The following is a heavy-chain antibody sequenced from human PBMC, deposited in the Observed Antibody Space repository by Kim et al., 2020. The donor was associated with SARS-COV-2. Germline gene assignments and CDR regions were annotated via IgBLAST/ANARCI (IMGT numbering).Heavy chain of an antibody. Sequence: TNYNPSLKSRVTISVDTSKNQFSLKLSSVTAADTAVYYCARGPRVRYFDYWGQGTLVTVSS. V-gene: IGHV4-34*01. CDR2: T. CDR3: ARGPRVRYFDY. J-gene: IGHJ4*02.